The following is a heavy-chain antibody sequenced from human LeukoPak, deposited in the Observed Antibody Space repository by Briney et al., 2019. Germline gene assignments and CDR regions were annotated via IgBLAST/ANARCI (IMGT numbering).Heavy chain of an antibody. CDR3: ARHRGEFDY. CDR1: GGPISSTSYY. V-gene: IGHV4-39*01. J-gene: IGHJ4*02. Sequence: PSDTLSLTCTVSGGPISSTSYYWGWIRQPPGGGLEWIGSIYYSGSTYYSPSRRSRVAIPIDTSDNQFSLKLTSVTAADTAMYYCARHRGEFDYWGQGTLVTVSS. CDR2: IYYSGST. D-gene: IGHD3-10*01.